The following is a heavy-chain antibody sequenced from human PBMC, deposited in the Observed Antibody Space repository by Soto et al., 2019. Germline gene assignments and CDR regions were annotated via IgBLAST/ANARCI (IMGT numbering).Heavy chain of an antibody. J-gene: IGHJ5*02. CDR1: GYTFTGYY. D-gene: IGHD6-13*01. CDR3: ARPIAAAPDNWFDP. Sequence: QVPLVQSGAEVKKPGASVKVSCKASGYTFTGYYMHWVRQAPGQGLEWMGWINPNSGGTNYAQKFQGWVTMTRDTSISTAYMELSRLRSDDTAVYYCARPIAAAPDNWFDPCCQGTLVTVSS. CDR2: INPNSGGT. V-gene: IGHV1-2*04.